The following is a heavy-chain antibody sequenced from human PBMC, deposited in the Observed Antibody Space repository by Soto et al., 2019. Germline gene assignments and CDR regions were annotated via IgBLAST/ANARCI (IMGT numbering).Heavy chain of an antibody. Sequence: QVQLQQWGAGLLKPSETLSLTCAVNGGSLTGYYWSWIRQPPGKGLEWIGEIKDGGSTNYRPSLRGRATISSDTSNNQFSLKLNSVTAADTAVYYCARGQEGIVATHWDQGALVTVSS. CDR3: ARGQEGIVATH. V-gene: IGHV4-34*01. CDR1: GGSLTGYY. J-gene: IGHJ4*02. CDR2: IKDGGST. D-gene: IGHD5-12*01.